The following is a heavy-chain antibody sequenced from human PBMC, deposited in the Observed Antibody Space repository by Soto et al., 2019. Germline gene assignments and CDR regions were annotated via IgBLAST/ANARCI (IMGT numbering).Heavy chain of an antibody. Sequence: GGSLRLSCAASGFTFSTYALSWVRQAPGKGLEWVSAISANGQGIYYADSVRGRFTISRDNSKNTIFLHMDSLRAEDTAVYYCATDRNYPLDQFHYWGQGTLVTVSS. V-gene: IGHV3-23*01. D-gene: IGHD1-1*01. CDR1: GFTFSTYA. J-gene: IGHJ4*02. CDR3: ATDRNYPLDQFHY. CDR2: ISANGQGI.